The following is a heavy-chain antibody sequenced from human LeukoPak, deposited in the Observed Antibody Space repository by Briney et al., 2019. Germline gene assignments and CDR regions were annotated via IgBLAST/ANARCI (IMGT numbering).Heavy chain of an antibody. J-gene: IGHJ5*02. CDR3: AKDSIAAAGTDNWFDP. CDR1: GFTFDDYA. D-gene: IGHD6-13*01. V-gene: IGHV3-9*01. Sequence: GGSLRLSFAASGFTFDDYAMHWVQQAPGKGLEWVSGISWNSGSIGYADSVKGRFTISRDNAKNSLYLQMNSLRAEDTALYYCAKDSIAAAGTDNWFDPWGQGTLVTVSS. CDR2: ISWNSGSI.